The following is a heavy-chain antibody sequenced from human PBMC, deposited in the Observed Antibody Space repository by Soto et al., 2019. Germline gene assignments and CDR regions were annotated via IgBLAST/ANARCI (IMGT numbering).Heavy chain of an antibody. D-gene: IGHD6-19*01. CDR1: GFTFSSYS. Sequence: GGSLRLSCAASGFTFSSYSMNWVRQAPGKGLEWVSSISSSSYIYYADSVKGRFSVSRDYARHSLSLQMNSLRAEDTAVYYCARVAVAGPDVYYYSMDVWGKGTTVTVSS. J-gene: IGHJ6*03. CDR3: ARVAVAGPDVYYYSMDV. CDR2: ISSSSYI. V-gene: IGHV3-21*01.